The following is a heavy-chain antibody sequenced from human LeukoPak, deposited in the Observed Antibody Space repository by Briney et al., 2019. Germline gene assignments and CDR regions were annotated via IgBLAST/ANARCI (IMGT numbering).Heavy chain of an antibody. J-gene: IGHJ6*04. V-gene: IGHV3-23*01. Sequence: GGSLRLSCAVSGFSFSSYAMSWVRQAPGKGLEWVSASGSGGNTYYADSVKGRLTISRDNAKNSLYLQMNSLRAEDTAVYYCAELGITMIGGVWGKGTTVTISS. CDR2: SGSGGNT. CDR3: AELGITMIGGV. CDR1: GFSFSSYA. D-gene: IGHD3-10*02.